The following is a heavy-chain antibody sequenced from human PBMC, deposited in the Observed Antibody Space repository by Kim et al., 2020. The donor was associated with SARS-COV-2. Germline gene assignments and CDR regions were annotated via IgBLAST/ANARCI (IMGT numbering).Heavy chain of an antibody. CDR1: GFNFSNYG. D-gene: IGHD6-13*01. V-gene: IGHV3-30*03. CDR3: TTLAAAGDAFDI. J-gene: IGHJ3*02. CDR2: VYRDGNGK. Sequence: GGSLRLSCAASGFNFSNYGMHWVRQAPGKGLEWVAIVYRDGNGKYYADSVKDRFTVSRDNSKNTAYLQMNSLRPEDMAVYYCTTLAAAGDAFDIWGQGT.